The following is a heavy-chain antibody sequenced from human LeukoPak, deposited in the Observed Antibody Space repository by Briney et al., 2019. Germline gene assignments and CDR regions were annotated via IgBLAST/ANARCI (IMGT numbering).Heavy chain of an antibody. J-gene: IGHJ4*02. CDR2: IWYDGSNK. CDR3: ARDRVAAAGFNYFDY. D-gene: IGHD6-13*01. V-gene: IGHV3-33*01. Sequence: GGSLRLSCAASGFTFSSYGMHWVRQAPGKGLEWVAVIWYDGSNKYYADSVKGRFTISRDNSKNTLYLQMNSLRAKDTAVYYCARDRVAAAGFNYFDYWGQGTLVTVSS. CDR1: GFTFSSYG.